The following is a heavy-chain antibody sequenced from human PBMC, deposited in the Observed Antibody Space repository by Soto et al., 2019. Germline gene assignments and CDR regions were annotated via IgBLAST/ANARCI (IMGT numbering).Heavy chain of an antibody. CDR3: ARENGHPGHNYAMDV. Sequence: QEQLVESGGGLVKPGGSLRLSCVASGFSFSDKYMSWIRQAPGKGLEWVSYISFSGDVTRYSDSVEGRFTVSRDNAKKSLYLQMKSLRVEDTAVYYCARENGHPGHNYAMDVWGQGTTVTVSS. CDR2: ISFSGDVT. D-gene: IGHD2-8*01. J-gene: IGHJ6*02. V-gene: IGHV3-11*01. CDR1: GFSFSDKY.